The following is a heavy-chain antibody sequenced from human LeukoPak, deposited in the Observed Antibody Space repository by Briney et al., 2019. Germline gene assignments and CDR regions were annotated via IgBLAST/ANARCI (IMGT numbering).Heavy chain of an antibody. V-gene: IGHV7-4-1*02. D-gene: IGHD1-26*01. J-gene: IGHJ4*02. CDR3: ARRDHSGSYQISPGDLDY. CDR2: INTNTGNP. CDR1: GYTFSSYG. Sequence: ASVKVSCKASGYTFSSYGMNWVRQAPGQGLEWMGGINTNTGNPTYAQGFTGRFVFSLDTSVSTAYLQISSLKAEDTAVYYCARRDHSGSYQISPGDLDYWGQGTLVTVSS.